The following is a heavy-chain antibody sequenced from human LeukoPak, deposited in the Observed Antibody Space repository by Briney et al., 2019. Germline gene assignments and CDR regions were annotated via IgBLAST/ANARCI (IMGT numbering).Heavy chain of an antibody. CDR2: IKKDGSET. V-gene: IGHV3-7*03. J-gene: IGHJ6*02. CDR1: GFTFSTSW. Sequence: GGSLRLSCAASGFTFSTSWMSWVRQVPGKGLEWVANIKKDGSETYYVDSVKGRFTISRDNAKNSLYLQMNSLRAEDTAVYYCARYDSSGPIGYYYGMDVWGQGTTVTVSS. D-gene: IGHD3-22*01. CDR3: ARYDSSGPIGYYYGMDV.